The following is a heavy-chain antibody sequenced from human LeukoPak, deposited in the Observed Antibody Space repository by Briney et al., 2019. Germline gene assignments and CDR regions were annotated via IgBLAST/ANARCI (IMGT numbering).Heavy chain of an antibody. CDR2: ISGGGGST. CDR3: ASYDYVWGSYRYREFDY. CDR1: GFTFSSYA. D-gene: IGHD3-16*02. J-gene: IGHJ4*02. Sequence: GGSLRLSCAASGFTFSSYAMSWVRQAPGKGLEWVSAISGGGGSTYYADSVKGRFTISRDNSKNTLYLQMNSLRAEDTVVYYCASYDYVWGSYRYREFDYWGQGTLVTVSS. V-gene: IGHV3-23*01.